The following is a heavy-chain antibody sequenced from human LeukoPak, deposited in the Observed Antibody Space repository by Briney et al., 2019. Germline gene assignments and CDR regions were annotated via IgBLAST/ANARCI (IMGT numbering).Heavy chain of an antibody. CDR2: ISTDGDGT. CDR3: ARYSSGSCYDY. J-gene: IGHJ4*02. D-gene: IGHD3-22*01. CDR1: GFTFSNYA. V-gene: IGHV3-64*01. Sequence: GGSLRLSCAASGFTFSNYAMHWVRQAPGKELEYVSAISTDGDGTYYANSVKGRFTISRDNSKNMLYLQMGSLRAEDMAVYYCARYSSGSCYDYRGQGTLVTVSS.